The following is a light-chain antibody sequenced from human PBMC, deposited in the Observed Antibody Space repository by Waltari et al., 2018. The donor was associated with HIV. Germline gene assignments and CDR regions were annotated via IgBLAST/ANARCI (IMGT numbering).Light chain of an antibody. CDR3: QQRGNWPMYT. J-gene: IGKJ2*01. CDR2: EAS. CDR1: QSVNSY. Sequence: EIVLTQSPATLSLSPGERATLSCRASQSVNSYLAWYQHQPSQAPRLLIYEASNRATGIPARFSGSGSGTDFTLTISNLEPEDFAVYYCQQRGNWPMYTFGQGTKLEIK. V-gene: IGKV3-11*01.